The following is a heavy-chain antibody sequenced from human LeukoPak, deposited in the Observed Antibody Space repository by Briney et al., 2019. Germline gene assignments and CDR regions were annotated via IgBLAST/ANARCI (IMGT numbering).Heavy chain of an antibody. CDR2: INHRGST. Sequence: SETLSLTCAVYGGSFSGYYWSWIRQPPGKGLEWIGEINHRGSTNYNPSLKSRVTISVDTSKNQFSLKLSSVTAADTAVYYCARGVRGAIFGVVIMEYMDVWGKGTTVTVSS. D-gene: IGHD3-3*01. CDR1: GGSFSGYY. CDR3: ARGVRGAIFGVVIMEYMDV. J-gene: IGHJ6*03. V-gene: IGHV4-34*01.